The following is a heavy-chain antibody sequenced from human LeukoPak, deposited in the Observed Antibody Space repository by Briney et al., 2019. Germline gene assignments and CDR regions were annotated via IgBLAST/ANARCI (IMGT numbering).Heavy chain of an antibody. J-gene: IGHJ4*02. V-gene: IGHV4-59*01. CDR2: VYNSGST. CDR3: ARGQYGVLTRSYYFNY. Sequence: PSETLSLTCTVSGASIGTYYWSWIRQPPGKGLEWIGYVYNSGSTNYNPSLKSRVTISVDTAKNQFSLNLNSVTAADTAIYYCARGQYGVLTRSYYFNYWGQGILVTVSS. D-gene: IGHD3-9*01. CDR1: GASIGTYY.